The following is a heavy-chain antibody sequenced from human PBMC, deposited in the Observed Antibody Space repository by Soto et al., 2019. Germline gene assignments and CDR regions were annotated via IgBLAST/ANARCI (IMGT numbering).Heavy chain of an antibody. V-gene: IGHV4-39*01. CDR3: ARHGGEGLVIALGEVIPRVAFDS. CDR1: GYSLSSNTFY. Sequence: QVHLQESGPGLVRPSETLSLTCTVSGYSLSSNTFYWGWIRQPPGKALGWLGKIDFSGRTSYNPSLRSRGTNAADASRNQFSLKLAPVTAADTAIYYCARHGGEGLVIALGEVIPRVAFDSWGQGTVVTVSS. J-gene: IGHJ4*02. D-gene: IGHD3-10*01. CDR2: IDFSGRT.